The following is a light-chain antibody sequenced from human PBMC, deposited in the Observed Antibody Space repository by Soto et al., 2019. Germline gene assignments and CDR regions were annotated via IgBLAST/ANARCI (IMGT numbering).Light chain of an antibody. CDR1: QSVSSY. J-gene: IGKJ5*01. Sequence: SVLTQSPFTLSLSPGEKATLSFMASQSVSSYLACYQQKPGQAPSLLLYDASNRATGIPARLSGSGSGTDFTLPISSLEPEDFAVYYCQQRSNWPITFGQGTRLEIK. V-gene: IGKV3-11*01. CDR3: QQRSNWPIT. CDR2: DAS.